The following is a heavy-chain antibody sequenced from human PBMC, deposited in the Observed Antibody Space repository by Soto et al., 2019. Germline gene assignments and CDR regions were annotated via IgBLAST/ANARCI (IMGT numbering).Heavy chain of an antibody. CDR2: ISWNSGSI. D-gene: IGHD2-8*01. J-gene: IGHJ3*02. CDR3: ANGVGLGDYTNAFDI. Sequence: EVQLVESGGGLVQPGRSLRLSCAASGFTFDDYAMHWVRQAPGKGLEWVSGISWNSGSIGYADSVKGRFTISRDNAKNSLYLQMNSLRAEDTALYYCANGVGLGDYTNAFDIWGQGTMVTVSS. CDR1: GFTFDDYA. V-gene: IGHV3-9*01.